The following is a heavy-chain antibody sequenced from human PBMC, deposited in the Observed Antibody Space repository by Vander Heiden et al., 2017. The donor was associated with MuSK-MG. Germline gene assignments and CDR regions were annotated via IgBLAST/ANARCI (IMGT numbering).Heavy chain of an antibody. CDR2: INHSGST. Sequence: QVQLQQWGAGPLKPSETLSLTCAVYGGSFSGYYWSWIRQPPGKGLEWIGEINHSGSTNYNPSLKSRVTISVDTSKNQFSLKLSSVTAADTAVYYCARGFAPYGDYGDYWGQGTLVTVSS. V-gene: IGHV4-34*01. CDR3: ARGFAPYGDYGDY. D-gene: IGHD4-17*01. J-gene: IGHJ4*02. CDR1: GGSFSGYY.